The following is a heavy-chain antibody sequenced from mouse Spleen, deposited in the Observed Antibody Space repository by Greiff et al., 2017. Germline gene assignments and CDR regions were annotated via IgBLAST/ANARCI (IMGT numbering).Heavy chain of an antibody. Sequence: QVQLKESGAELVKPGASVKLSCKASGYTFTSYWMHWVKQRPGRGLEWIGRIDPNSGGTKYNEKFKSKATLTVDKPSSTAYMQLSSLTSEDSAVYYCARPLYYSNQYYYAMDYWGQGTSVTVSS. CDR1: GYTFTSYW. V-gene: IGHV1-72*01. CDR3: ARPLYYSNQYYYAMDY. CDR2: IDPNSGGT. J-gene: IGHJ4*01. D-gene: IGHD2-5*01.